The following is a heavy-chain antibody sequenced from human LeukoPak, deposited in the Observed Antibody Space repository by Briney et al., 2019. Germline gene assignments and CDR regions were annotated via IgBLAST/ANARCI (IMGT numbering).Heavy chain of an antibody. V-gene: IGHV1-69*02. Sequence: SVKVSCKTSGGTFSKLPINWVRQAPGQGLEWMGRIIPILGLVNYAQKFQDRVTITADKSTSTAYMELTSLKSEDTAVYSCASVGIPVAGNFTFDYWGQGTLVTVAS. D-gene: IGHD6-19*01. J-gene: IGHJ4*02. CDR3: ASVGIPVAGNFTFDY. CDR1: GGTFSKLP. CDR2: IIPILGLV.